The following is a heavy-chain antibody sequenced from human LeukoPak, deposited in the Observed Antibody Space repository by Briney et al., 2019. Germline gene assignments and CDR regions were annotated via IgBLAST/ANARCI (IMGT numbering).Heavy chain of an antibody. Sequence: GESLKISCKGSGYTFTSYGISWVRQAPGQGLEWMGWISAYNGNTNYAQKLQGRVTMTTDTSTSTAYMELRSLRSDDTAVYYCARVYMTTVTTVDYWGQGTLVTVSS. J-gene: IGHJ4*02. CDR2: ISAYNGNT. V-gene: IGHV1-18*01. CDR1: GYTFTSYG. D-gene: IGHD4-17*01. CDR3: ARVYMTTVTTVDY.